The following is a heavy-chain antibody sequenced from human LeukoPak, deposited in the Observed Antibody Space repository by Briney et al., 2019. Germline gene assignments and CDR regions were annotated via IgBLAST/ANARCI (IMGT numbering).Heavy chain of an antibody. CDR3: AKGRGYCTGGSCYSDY. J-gene: IGHJ4*02. V-gene: IGHV3-23*01. CDR2: ISGSDGST. CDR1: GFTFSNYA. D-gene: IGHD2-15*01. Sequence: GGSLRLSCTASGFTFSNYAMSWVRQAPGKGLEWVSTISGSDGSTYYADSVKGRFTISRDNSKNTLYLQMNSLRVEDTAIYYCAKGRGYCTGGSCYSDYWGQGTLDTVSS.